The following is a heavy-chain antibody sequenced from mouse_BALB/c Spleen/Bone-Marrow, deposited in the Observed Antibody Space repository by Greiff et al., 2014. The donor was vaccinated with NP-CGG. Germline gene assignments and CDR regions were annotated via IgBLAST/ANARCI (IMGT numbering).Heavy chain of an antibody. CDR1: GFTFSNYW. J-gene: IGHJ4*01. CDR3: TRAYYGTMDY. Sequence: EVQGVESGGGLVQPGGSMKLSCVVSGFTFSNYWMNWVRQSAEKGLEWVAEIRLKSNNYATHYAESVKGRFTISRDDSKSSVYLQMNNLRAEDTGIYYCTRAYYGTMDYWGQGTSVTVSS. V-gene: IGHV6-6*02. D-gene: IGHD2-10*01. CDR2: IRLKSNNYAT.